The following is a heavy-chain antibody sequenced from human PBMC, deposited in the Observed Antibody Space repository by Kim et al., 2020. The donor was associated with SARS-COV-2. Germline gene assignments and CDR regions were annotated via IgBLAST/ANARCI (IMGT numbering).Heavy chain of an antibody. CDR1: GGSISSSSYY. CDR2: IYYSGST. V-gene: IGHV4-39*07. D-gene: IGHD2-2*03. CDR3: ARDGGGYCSSTSCHYYYYYYGMDA. Sequence: SETLSLTCTVSGGSISSSSYYWGWIRQPPGKGLEWIGSIYYSGSTYYNPSLKSRVTISVDTSKNQFSLKLSSVTAADTAVYYCARDGGGYCSSTSCHYYYYYYGMDAWGQGTTVTVSS. J-gene: IGHJ6*02.